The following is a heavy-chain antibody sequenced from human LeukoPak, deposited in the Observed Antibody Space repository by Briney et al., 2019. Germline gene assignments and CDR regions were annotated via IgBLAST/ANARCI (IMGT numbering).Heavy chain of an antibody. V-gene: IGHV4-39*01. CDR2: IYFSAIT. CDR3: ARQDYYYYIDV. CDR1: GRSISSSSYY. J-gene: IGHJ6*03. Sequence: SETLSLTCTVAGRSISSSSYYWGWIRQPPGKGLEWIGSIYFSAITYYNPSLKSRVTISIDTSKNQFSLTLNSVTAADAAVYYCARQDYYYYIDVWGKGTTVTVSS.